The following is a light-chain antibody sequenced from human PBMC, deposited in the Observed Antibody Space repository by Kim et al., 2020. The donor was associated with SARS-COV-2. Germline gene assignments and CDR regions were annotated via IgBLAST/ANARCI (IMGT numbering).Light chain of an antibody. Sequence: WPGERDTLSCRASQSVSSSYLAWYQQKPGQAPRLLIYGASSRATGIPDRFSGSGSGTDFTLTISRLEPEDFAVYYCQQYGSSPLTFGPGTKVDIK. CDR2: GAS. CDR3: QQYGSSPLT. V-gene: IGKV3-20*01. CDR1: QSVSSSY. J-gene: IGKJ3*01.